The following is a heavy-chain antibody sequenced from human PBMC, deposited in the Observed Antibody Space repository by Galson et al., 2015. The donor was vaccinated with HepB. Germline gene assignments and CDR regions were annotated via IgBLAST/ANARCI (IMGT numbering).Heavy chain of an antibody. J-gene: IGHJ3*01. CDR1: GYTFTSYG. Sequence: SVKVSCKASGYTFTSYGISWVRQAPGQGLEWMGWISAYNGNTNYAQKLQGRVTMTTDTSTSTAYMELRSLRSDDTAVYYCASSERPRHIAARPDAFDVWGQGTMVTVSS. CDR3: ASSERPRHIAARPDAFDV. V-gene: IGHV1-18*01. D-gene: IGHD6-6*01. CDR2: ISAYNGNT.